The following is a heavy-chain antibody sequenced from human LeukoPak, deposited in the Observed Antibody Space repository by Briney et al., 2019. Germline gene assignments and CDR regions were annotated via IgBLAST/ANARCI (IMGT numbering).Heavy chain of an antibody. J-gene: IGHJ5*02. CDR3: ARDYGPIAVAGTDDWFDP. Sequence: ASVKVSCKASGYTFTVYYMHWVRQAPGQGLEWMGWINPNSGGTNYAQKFQGRVTMTRDTSISTAYMELSRLRSDDTAVYYCARDYGPIAVAGTDDWFDPWGQGTLVTVSS. V-gene: IGHV1-2*02. D-gene: IGHD6-19*01. CDR2: INPNSGGT. CDR1: GYTFTVYY.